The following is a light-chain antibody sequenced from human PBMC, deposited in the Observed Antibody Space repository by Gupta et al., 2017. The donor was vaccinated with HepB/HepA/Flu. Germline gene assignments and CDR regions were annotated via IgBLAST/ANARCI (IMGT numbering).Light chain of an antibody. CDR2: DAS. Sequence: VMTQSPATVSESPGDRATLSCRASHNIRSNLAWYQQAPGQAPRLLIYDASTRATGIPGKFSGSWSGTEFTLTISILQSEDFVIYFCQQDNDWAPAFGQGTKV. V-gene: IGKV3-15*01. CDR3: QQDNDWAPA. J-gene: IGKJ1*01. CDR1: HNIRSN.